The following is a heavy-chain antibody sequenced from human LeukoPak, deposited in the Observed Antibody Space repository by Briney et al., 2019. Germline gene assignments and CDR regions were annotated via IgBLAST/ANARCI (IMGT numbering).Heavy chain of an antibody. J-gene: IGHJ4*02. V-gene: IGHV4-38-2*01. CDR1: GCPVNTGFS. CDR2: IAHSGNT. CDR3: ARVNRSNGTYYFDF. D-gene: IGHD4/OR15-4a*01. Sequence: SETLSLTCGVSGCPVNTGFSWYWIRQPPGKGLERIGTIAHSGNTNYSPSLKSRVSISIDTSEDQFSLKLSSVTASDTAVYYCARVNRSNGTYYFDFWGQGILVSVSS.